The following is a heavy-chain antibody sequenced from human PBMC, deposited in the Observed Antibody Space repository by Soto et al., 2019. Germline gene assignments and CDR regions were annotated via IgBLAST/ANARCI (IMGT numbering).Heavy chain of an antibody. J-gene: IGHJ6*02. CDR2: IYPGDSNT. V-gene: IGHV5-51*01. CDR3: ARHAYDFWSGHPNPRYYYGMDV. D-gene: IGHD3-3*01. Sequence: GESLKISCKGSGYSFRSYWIGWVRQMPEKGLEWMGIIYPGDSNTRYSPSLQGQVTISVDKSISTAYLQWSSLKATDTAMYYCARHAYDFWSGHPNPRYYYGMDVWGQGTTVTVSS. CDR1: GYSFRSYW.